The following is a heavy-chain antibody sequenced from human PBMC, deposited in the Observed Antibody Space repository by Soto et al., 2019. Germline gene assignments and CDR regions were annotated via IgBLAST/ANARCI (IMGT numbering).Heavy chain of an antibody. V-gene: IGHV1-69*06. CDR1: GGTFSSYA. D-gene: IGHD3-10*01. J-gene: IGHJ6*02. CDR2: IIPIFGTA. Sequence: GASVKVSCKASGGTFSSYAISWVRQAPGQGLEWMGGIIPIFGTANYAQKFQGRVTITADKSTSTAYMELSSLRSEDTAVYYCARGYLGGRASWFGELSPYYYYGMDDWGQGTTVTVSS. CDR3: ARGYLGGRASWFGELSPYYYYGMDD.